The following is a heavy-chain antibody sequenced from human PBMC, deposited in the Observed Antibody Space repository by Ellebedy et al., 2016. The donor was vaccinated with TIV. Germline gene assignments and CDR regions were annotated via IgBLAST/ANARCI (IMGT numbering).Heavy chain of an antibody. Sequence: SETLSLTCSVSGASINSPSYRWAWIRRAPGRGLEWIGSVYYNGDTYYNHSLESRAAISIDTSKNEFSLRMTSVSAADTAVYYCARRILAAAGSYYYDHWGQGSLVTVSS. CDR3: ARRILAAAGSYYYDH. D-gene: IGHD6-13*01. CDR1: GASINSPSYR. J-gene: IGHJ4*02. CDR2: VYYNGDT. V-gene: IGHV4-39*01.